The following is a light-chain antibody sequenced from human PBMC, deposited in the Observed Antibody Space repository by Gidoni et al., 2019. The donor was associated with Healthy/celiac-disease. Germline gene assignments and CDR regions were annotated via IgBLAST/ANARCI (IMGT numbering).Light chain of an antibody. J-gene: IGKJ1*01. CDR1: QSVSSY. CDR2: DAS. CDR3: QQRSNWPWT. Sequence: IVLTQSPATLSLSPGERATLSCRASQSVSSYLAWYQQKPGQAPRLLIYDASNRATGIPARFSGRGSGTDFTLTISSREPEEFAVYYCQQRSNWPWTFGQGTKVEIK. V-gene: IGKV3-11*01.